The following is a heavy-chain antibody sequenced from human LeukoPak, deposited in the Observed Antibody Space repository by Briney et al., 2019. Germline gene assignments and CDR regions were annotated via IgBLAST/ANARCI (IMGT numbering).Heavy chain of an antibody. D-gene: IGHD6-13*01. CDR2: IYYSGST. V-gene: IGHV4-31*03. CDR3: ARARVIAAVYYYGMDV. Sequence: SQTLSLTCTVSGGSISSGGYYWSWIRQHPGKGLEWIGYIYYSGSTYYNPSLKSRVTISVDTSKTQFSLKLSSVTAADTAVYYCARARVIAAVYYYGMDVWGQGTTVTVSS. CDR1: GGSISSGGYY. J-gene: IGHJ6*02.